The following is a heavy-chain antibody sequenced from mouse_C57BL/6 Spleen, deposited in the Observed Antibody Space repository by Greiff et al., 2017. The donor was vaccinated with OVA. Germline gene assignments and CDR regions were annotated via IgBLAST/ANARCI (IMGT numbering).Heavy chain of an antibody. CDR3: ARGVYYGAMDD. J-gene: IGHJ4*01. CDR2: IYPGDGDT. V-gene: IGHV1-82*01. Sequence: QVQLQQSGPELVKPGASVKISCKASGYAFSSSWMNWVKQRPGKGLEWIGRIYPGDGDTNYNGKFKGKATLTADKSSSTAYMQRNSLTSEDSAVYFGARGVYYGAMDDWGQGTSVTVSS. D-gene: IGHD2-1*01. CDR1: GYAFSSSW.